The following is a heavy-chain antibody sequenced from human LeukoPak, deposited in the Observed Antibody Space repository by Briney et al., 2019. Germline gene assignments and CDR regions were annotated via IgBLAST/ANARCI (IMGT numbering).Heavy chain of an antibody. CDR1: GSTFSSYA. J-gene: IGHJ4*02. V-gene: IGHV3-23*01. D-gene: IGHD3-16*02. CDR3: AKDRLFGGVIVLLFDY. Sequence: QPGGSLRLSCAASGSTFSSYAMSWVRQAPGKGLEWVSAISGSGGSTYYADSVKGRFTISRDNSKNTLYLQMNSLRAEDTAVYYCAKDRLFGGVIVLLFDYWGQGTLVTVSS. CDR2: ISGSGGST.